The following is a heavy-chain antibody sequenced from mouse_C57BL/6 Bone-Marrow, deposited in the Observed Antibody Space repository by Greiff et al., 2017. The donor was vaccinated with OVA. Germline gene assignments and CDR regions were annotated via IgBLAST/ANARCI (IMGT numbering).Heavy chain of an antibody. CDR3: AGATPGFHWYFDV. Sequence: EVQLQQSGPELVKPGASVKISCKASGYTFTDYYMNWVKQSHGKSLEWIGDINPNNGGTSYNQKFKGKATLTVDKSSSTAYMELRSLTFEDSAVYYCAGATPGFHWYFDVWGTGTTVTVSS. D-gene: IGHD1-1*01. V-gene: IGHV1-26*01. CDR1: GYTFTDYY. J-gene: IGHJ1*03. CDR2: INPNNGGT.